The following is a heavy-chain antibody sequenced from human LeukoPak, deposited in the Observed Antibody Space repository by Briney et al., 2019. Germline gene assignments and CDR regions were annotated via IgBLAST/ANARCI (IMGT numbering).Heavy chain of an antibody. Sequence: SETLSLTCTVSDDSITMYYWTWIRQPPGKGLEWIGYVDHTGSTNFNPSLNGRVSISRDTSKNLFSLRLRSVTAADTAVYYCARGYSAFYYYYYMDVWGKGTTVTVSS. CDR2: VDHTGST. CDR1: DDSITMYY. CDR3: ARGYSAFYYYYYMDV. J-gene: IGHJ6*03. D-gene: IGHD2-15*01. V-gene: IGHV4-59*12.